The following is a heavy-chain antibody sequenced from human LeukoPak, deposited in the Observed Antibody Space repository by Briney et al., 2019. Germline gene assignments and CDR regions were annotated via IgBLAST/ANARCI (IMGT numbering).Heavy chain of an antibody. V-gene: IGHV4-59*01. CDR1: GGSIRSYY. CDR2: ISYSGST. Sequence: PSETLSLTCTVSGGSIRSYYWIWIRQPPGKGLEWIAFISYSGSTKYNPSLKNRVTISVDTSKKLLCLKLSSVTAADTAVYYSAREPGFDSSGYLNWFDPWGQGTLVTVSS. J-gene: IGHJ5*02. CDR3: AREPGFDSSGYLNWFDP. D-gene: IGHD3-22*01.